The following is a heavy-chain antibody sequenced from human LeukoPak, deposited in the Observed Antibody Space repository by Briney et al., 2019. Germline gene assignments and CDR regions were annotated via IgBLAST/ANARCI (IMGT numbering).Heavy chain of an antibody. Sequence: SETLSLTCTVSGGSISSSSYYWGWIRQPPGKGLEWIGSIYYSGSTYYNPSLKSRVTISVDTSKNQFSLKLSSVTAADTAVYYCARVVVVTAILKGGAFDIWGQGTMITVSS. D-gene: IGHD2-21*02. CDR1: GGSISSSSYY. V-gene: IGHV4-39*07. CDR2: IYYSGST. CDR3: ARVVVVTAILKGGAFDI. J-gene: IGHJ3*02.